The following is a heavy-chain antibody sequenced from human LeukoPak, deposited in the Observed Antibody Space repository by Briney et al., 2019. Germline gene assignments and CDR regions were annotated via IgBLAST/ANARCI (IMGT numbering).Heavy chain of an antibody. J-gene: IGHJ6*03. CDR2: IWYDGSNK. CDR3: AKDGAKYLYYYYYMDV. Sequence: GGSLRLSCAASGFTFSSYGMHWARQAPGKGLEGVAVIWYDGSNKYYADSVKGRFTISRDNSKNTLYLQMNSLRAEDTAVYYCAKDGAKYLYYYYYMDVWGKGTTVTVSS. CDR1: GFTFSSYG. V-gene: IGHV3-33*06. D-gene: IGHD1-26*01.